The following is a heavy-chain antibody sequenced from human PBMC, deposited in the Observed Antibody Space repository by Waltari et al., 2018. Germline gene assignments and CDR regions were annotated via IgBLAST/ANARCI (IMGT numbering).Heavy chain of an antibody. Sequence: QVQLQESGPGLVKPSETLSLTCAVSGYSISSGYYWGWIRQPPGKGLEWIGSIYHGGRTYYNPSIKSRVTTTVDTSKNQFALKLSSVTAADTAVYYCARGETTVAMDVWGQGTTVTVSS. CDR3: ARGETTVAMDV. CDR1: GYSISSGYY. V-gene: IGHV4-38-2*01. CDR2: IYHGGRT. D-gene: IGHD4-17*01. J-gene: IGHJ6*02.